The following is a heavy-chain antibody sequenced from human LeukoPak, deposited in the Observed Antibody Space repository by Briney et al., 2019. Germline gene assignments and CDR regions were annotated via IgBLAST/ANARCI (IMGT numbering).Heavy chain of an antibody. CDR2: INHSGST. CDR3: ARSELYNWNSGWFDP. J-gene: IGHJ5*02. CDR1: GGSFGGYY. V-gene: IGHV4-34*01. Sequence: SETLSLTCAVYGGSFGGYYGSWIRQPPGKGREWMGKINHSGSTNYNPSLKSRVTISVDTSKNQFSLKLSSVTAADTAVYYCARSELYNWNSGWFDPWGQGTLVTVSS. D-gene: IGHD1-7*01.